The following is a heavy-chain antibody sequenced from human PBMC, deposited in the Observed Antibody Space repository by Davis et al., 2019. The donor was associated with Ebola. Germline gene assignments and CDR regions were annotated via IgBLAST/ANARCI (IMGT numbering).Heavy chain of an antibody. D-gene: IGHD6-13*01. CDR2: ISSSGITI. CDR1: GFTFSSYE. CDR3: ARVIGQQDWYFDL. V-gene: IGHV3-48*03. J-gene: IGHJ2*01. Sequence: GESLKISCAASGFTFSSYEMNWVRQAPGKGLEWVSYISSSGITIYYADSVKGRFTISRDNSKDTLYLQMNSLRAEDTAVYYCARVIGQQDWYFDLWGRGTLVTVSS.